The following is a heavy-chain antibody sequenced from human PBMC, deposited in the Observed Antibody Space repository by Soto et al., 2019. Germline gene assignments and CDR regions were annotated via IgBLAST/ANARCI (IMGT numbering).Heavy chain of an antibody. CDR2: TYYRSEWYN. D-gene: IGHD2-21*02. J-gene: IGHJ6*02. Sequence: QVQLQQSGPRLLKPSQTLSLTCAISGDRVSSSSAAWNWIRQSPSRGLEWMGRTYYRSEWYNDYAVSVQSRISVNPDTSKNQCSLQLNSVTPEDTAVYYCAKQSGDRPTSRGLDVWGQGTPVTVSS. V-gene: IGHV6-1*01. CDR1: GDRVSSSSAA. CDR3: AKQSGDRPTSRGLDV.